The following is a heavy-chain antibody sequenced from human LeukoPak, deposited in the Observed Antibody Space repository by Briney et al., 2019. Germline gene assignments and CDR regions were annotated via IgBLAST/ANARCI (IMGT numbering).Heavy chain of an antibody. CDR3: ARSAGDYDFWSGYYTRYFDY. CDR2: IYYSGST. CDR1: GGSISSYY. D-gene: IGHD3-3*01. J-gene: IGHJ4*02. Sequence: PSETLSLTCTVSGGSISSYYWSWIRQPPGKGLEWIGYIYYSGSTNYNPSLKSRVTISVDTSKNQFSLKLSSVTAADTAVYYCARSAGDYDFWSGYYTRYFDYWGQGTLVTVSS. V-gene: IGHV4-59*08.